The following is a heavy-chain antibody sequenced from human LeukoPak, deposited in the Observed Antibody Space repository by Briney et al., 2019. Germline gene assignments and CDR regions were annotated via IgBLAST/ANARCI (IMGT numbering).Heavy chain of an antibody. Sequence: SETLSLTCTVSGGSISSSSYYWGWIRQPPGKGLEWIGSIYYSGSTYYNPSLKSRVTISVDTSKNQFSLKLSSVTAADTAVYYCARGRGFYSSSWYAENYYYYYMDVWGKGTTVTVSS. D-gene: IGHD6-13*01. V-gene: IGHV4-39*07. CDR1: GGSISSSSYY. CDR2: IYYSGST. J-gene: IGHJ6*03. CDR3: ARGRGFYSSSWYAENYYYYYMDV.